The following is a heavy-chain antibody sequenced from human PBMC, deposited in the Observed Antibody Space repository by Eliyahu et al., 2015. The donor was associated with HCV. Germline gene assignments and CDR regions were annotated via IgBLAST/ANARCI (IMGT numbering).Heavy chain of an antibody. CDR1: GFXXXSNY. V-gene: IGHV3-66*01. CDR2: IYSGGST. CDR3: ARTPSDGDYVPDY. J-gene: IGHJ4*02. D-gene: IGHD4-17*01. Sequence: EVQLVESGGGLVQPGGSLRLSCAAXGFXXXSNYXSWVRQAPGKGLXWVSVIYSGGSTYYADSVKGRFTISRDNSKNTLYLQMNSLRAEDTAVYYCARTPSDGDYVPDYWGQGTLVTVSS.